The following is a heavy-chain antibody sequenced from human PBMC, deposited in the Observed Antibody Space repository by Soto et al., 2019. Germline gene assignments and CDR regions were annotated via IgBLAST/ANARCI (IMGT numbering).Heavy chain of an antibody. V-gene: IGHV1-69*13. CDR3: ARPVEMAAISRSYLFY. CDR1: GGTFSNYA. D-gene: IGHD6-19*01. J-gene: IGHJ4*02. CDR2: IIPIFGTA. Sequence: GASVKVSCKASGGTFSNYAINWVRQAPGQGLEWMGGIIPIFGTANYAQKFQGRVTITADESTSTAYLDLSRRRSEDTAVYYCARPVEMAAISRSYLFYWGQGTLVTVSS.